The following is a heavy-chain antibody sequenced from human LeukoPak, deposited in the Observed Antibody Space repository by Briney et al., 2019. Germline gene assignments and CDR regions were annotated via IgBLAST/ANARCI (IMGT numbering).Heavy chain of an antibody. J-gene: IGHJ4*02. D-gene: IGHD2-21*02. CDR3: AKVQVTAIRQFDY. Sequence: GGSLRLSCAASGFTFSAYAMSWVRQAPGEGLEWVSTISNGGGMTYYADSVKGRFTISRDNSKNTLYLQMNSLRAEDTAVYYCAKVQVTAIRQFDYWGQGTLVTVSS. CDR2: ISNGGGMT. V-gene: IGHV3-23*01. CDR1: GFTFSAYA.